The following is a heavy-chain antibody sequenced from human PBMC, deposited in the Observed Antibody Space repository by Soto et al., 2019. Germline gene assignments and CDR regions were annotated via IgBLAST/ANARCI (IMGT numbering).Heavy chain of an antibody. V-gene: IGHV4-39*01. CDR1: GASISNRNYY. CDR3: ARHDSTSWYVDY. D-gene: IGHD2-2*01. J-gene: IGHJ4*02. CDR2: VYYSGNT. Sequence: QLQLQESGPRLVKPSETLSLTCTVSGASISNRNYYWGWIRQPPGKGLEWIGSVYYSGNTDYNPSHKSRVTISGDTSKNQFSLRLTSVTAADTAVYHCARHDSTSWYVDYWGQGTLVTVSS.